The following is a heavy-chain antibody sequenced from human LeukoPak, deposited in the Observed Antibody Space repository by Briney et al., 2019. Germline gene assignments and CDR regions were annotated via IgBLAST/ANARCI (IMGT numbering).Heavy chain of an antibody. Sequence: PGGSLRLSCAASGFTVSSNYMSWVRQAPRKGLEWVSGIYSGESTYYADSVKGRFTISRDNSKNTLYLQMNNLRAEDTAVYYCARKHSSGWGFDYWGQGTLVSVSS. J-gene: IGHJ4*02. CDR1: GFTVSSNY. CDR3: ARKHSSGWGFDY. V-gene: IGHV3-66*01. D-gene: IGHD6-19*01. CDR2: IYSGEST.